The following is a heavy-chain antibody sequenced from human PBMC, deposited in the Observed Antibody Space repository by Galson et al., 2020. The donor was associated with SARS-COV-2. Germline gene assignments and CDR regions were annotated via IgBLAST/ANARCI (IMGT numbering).Heavy chain of an antibody. Sequence: GGSLRLSCEASGFTFSSYAMSWVRQAPGKGLEWVSRISGSGVTTYYADSVKGRFTISRDNSKNTMYLQMNSLRAEDTAVYYCAKWETRYYDILTGYYGIDYYYYFGMDVWGQGTTVTVSS. CDR2: ISGSGVTT. CDR1: GFTFSSYA. CDR3: AKWETRYYDILTGYYGIDYYYYFGMDV. J-gene: IGHJ6*02. V-gene: IGHV3-23*01. D-gene: IGHD3-9*01.